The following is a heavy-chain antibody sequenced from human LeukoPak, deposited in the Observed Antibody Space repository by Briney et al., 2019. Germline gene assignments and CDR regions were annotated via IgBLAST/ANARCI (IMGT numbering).Heavy chain of an antibody. CDR1: GFTFSNYA. CDR3: VKSTRVTAAYYYYGMDV. D-gene: IGHD4-17*01. Sequence: PGGSLRLSCSASGFTFSNYAMHWVRQAPGKGLEYVSAIGSNGGSTFYADSVKGRFTISRDNSENTLYFQMNSLRAEDTAVYYCVKSTRVTAAYYYYGMDVWGQGTTVTVSS. J-gene: IGHJ6*02. V-gene: IGHV3-64D*06. CDR2: IGSNGGST.